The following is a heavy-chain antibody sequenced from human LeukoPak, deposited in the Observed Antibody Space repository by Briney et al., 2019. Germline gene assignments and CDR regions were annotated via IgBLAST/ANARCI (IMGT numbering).Heavy chain of an antibody. V-gene: IGHV3-23*01. J-gene: IGHJ3*02. D-gene: IGHD3-22*01. Sequence: PGGSLRLSCAASGFTFSSYAINWVRQAPGKGLEWVSAISGSGGSTYCADSVKGRFTISRDNSKNTLYLQMNSLRAEDTALYCCAKASGYYGDAFDIWGQGTMVTVSS. CDR3: AKASGYYGDAFDI. CDR1: GFTFSSYA. CDR2: ISGSGGST.